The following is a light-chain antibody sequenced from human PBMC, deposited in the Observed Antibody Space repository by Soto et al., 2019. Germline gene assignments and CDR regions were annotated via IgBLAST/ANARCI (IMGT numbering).Light chain of an antibody. CDR2: DNN. CDR3: GTWDSSLSAVV. Sequence: QSVLTQPPSVSAASGQKVTISCSGSNYNIGNNYVSWYQQLPETAPRLLIYDNNKRPSGTPDRFSGSKSGTSATLGITGLQTGDDADYYCGTWDSSLSAVVFGGGTKRTVL. J-gene: IGLJ2*01. V-gene: IGLV1-51*01. CDR1: NYNIGNNY.